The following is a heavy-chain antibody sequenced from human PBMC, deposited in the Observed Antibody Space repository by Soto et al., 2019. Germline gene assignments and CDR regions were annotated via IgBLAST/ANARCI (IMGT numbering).Heavy chain of an antibody. CDR3: ARGRGTNDYGDYENWFDP. CDR2: INHSGST. V-gene: IGHV4-34*01. D-gene: IGHD4-17*01. J-gene: IGHJ5*02. Sequence: QVQLQQWGAGLLKPSETLSLTCAVYGGSFSGYYWSWIRQPPGKGLEWIGEINHSGSTNYNPSLKSRVNISVDTSKNQFSLKLSSVTAADTAVYYCARGRGTNDYGDYENWFDPWGQGTLVTVSS. CDR1: GGSFSGYY.